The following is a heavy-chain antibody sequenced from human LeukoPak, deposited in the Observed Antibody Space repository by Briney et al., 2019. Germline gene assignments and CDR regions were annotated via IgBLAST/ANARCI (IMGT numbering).Heavy chain of an antibody. CDR1: GYDFINYG. Sequence: ASVKVSCKASGYDFINYGISWVRQAPGQGLEWMGWISAYNGNTNYAQKLQGRVTMTTDTSTSTAYMELRSLRSDDTAVYYCARDPAIAVAGKGYFLHWGQGTLVTVSS. J-gene: IGHJ1*01. D-gene: IGHD6-19*01. CDR2: ISAYNGNT. CDR3: ARDPAIAVAGKGYFLH. V-gene: IGHV1-18*01.